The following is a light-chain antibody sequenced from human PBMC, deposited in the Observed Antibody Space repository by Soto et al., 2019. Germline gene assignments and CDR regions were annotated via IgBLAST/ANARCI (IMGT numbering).Light chain of an antibody. CDR3: QQYNRAPWT. CDR2: AAS. Sequence: DIQMTQSPSSLSASAGDRVTITCRASQGISNYLAWYQQKPGKVPKLLIYAASTLQSGVPSRFGGSESGTDFTLTISGLQPEDVATYYCQQYNRAPWTFGQGTKVEIK. CDR1: QGISNY. J-gene: IGKJ1*01. V-gene: IGKV1-27*01.